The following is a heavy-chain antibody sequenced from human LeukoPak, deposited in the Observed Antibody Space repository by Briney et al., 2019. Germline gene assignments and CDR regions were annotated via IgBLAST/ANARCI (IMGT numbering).Heavy chain of an antibody. V-gene: IGHV1-2*02. Sequence: RASVKVSCKASGYTFTGYYMHWVRQAPGQGLEWMGWINPNSGGTNYAQKFQGRVTMTRDTSISTAYMELSRLRSDDTAVYYCARDSMPYYYGSGSYYNDYWGQGTLVTVSS. CDR3: ARDSMPYYYGSGSYYNDY. J-gene: IGHJ4*02. D-gene: IGHD3-10*01. CDR2: INPNSGGT. CDR1: GYTFTGYY.